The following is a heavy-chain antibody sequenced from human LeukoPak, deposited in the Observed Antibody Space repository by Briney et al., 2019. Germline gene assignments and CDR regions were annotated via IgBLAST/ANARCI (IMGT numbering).Heavy chain of an antibody. D-gene: IGHD2-2*02. CDR2: IKQDGSEK. CDR3: AGGQSYCSSASCHTDS. V-gene: IGHV3-7*04. CDR1: GFTFSSYW. Sequence: GGSLRLSCAASGFTFSSYWMSWVRQAPGKGLEWVANIKQDGSEKYYVDSVKGRFTISRDNAKNSLYLQMNSLRAEDTAVYFCAGGQSYCSSASCHTDSWGQGTLVTVSS. J-gene: IGHJ4*02.